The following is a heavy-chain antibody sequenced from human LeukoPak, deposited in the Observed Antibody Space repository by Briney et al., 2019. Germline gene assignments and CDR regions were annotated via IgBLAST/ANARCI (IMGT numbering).Heavy chain of an antibody. CDR2: IYYSGST. D-gene: IGHD6-13*01. J-gene: IGHJ3*02. V-gene: IGHV4-39*01. CDR3: ARRLEDYSSRPSGTHAFDI. CDR1: GASISSGSYY. Sequence: PSETLSLTCTVSGASISSGSYYWGWIRQPPGKGLEWIGSIYYSGSTYYNPSLKSRVTISVDTSKSQFSLKLSSVTAADTAVYYCARRLEDYSSRPSGTHAFDIWGQGTVVTVSS.